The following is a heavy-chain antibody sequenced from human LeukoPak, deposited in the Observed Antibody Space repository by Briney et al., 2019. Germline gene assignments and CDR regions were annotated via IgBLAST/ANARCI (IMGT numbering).Heavy chain of an antibody. J-gene: IGHJ4*02. Sequence: GGSLRLSCTASGLIFSTAGMHSVRQAPRKGLEWVAVMWYDGSYKYYADSVKGRFTISRDNSKNTLYLQMNSLRAEDTAVYYCARDMGTRGYVWYFDYWGQGTLVTVSS. CDR1: GLIFSTAG. CDR3: ARDMGTRGYVWYFDY. D-gene: IGHD5-12*01. V-gene: IGHV3-33*08. CDR2: MWYDGSYK.